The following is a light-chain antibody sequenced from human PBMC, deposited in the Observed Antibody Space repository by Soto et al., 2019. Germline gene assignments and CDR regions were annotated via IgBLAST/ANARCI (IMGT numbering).Light chain of an antibody. V-gene: IGKV1-5*01. J-gene: IGKJ1*01. CDR3: QQYNHYSGT. CDR2: AAS. CDR1: QDMSTW. Sequence: DIQMTQSPSTLSASVGDGVTITCRASQDMSTWLAWYQQKPGRAPKLLIYAASSLESGVPSTFSGSGSGTEFTLTISSLQPDDFATYYCQQYNHYSGTFGQGTKVEIK.